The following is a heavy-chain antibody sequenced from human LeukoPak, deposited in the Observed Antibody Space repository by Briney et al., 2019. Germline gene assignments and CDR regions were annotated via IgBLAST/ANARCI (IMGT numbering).Heavy chain of an antibody. V-gene: IGHV5-51*01. J-gene: IGHJ6*02. CDR3: ARFQKSPTTDYYYYGMDV. D-gene: IGHD4-17*01. CDR1: GYSFTSYW. CDR2: IYPGDSDT. Sequence: GESLKISCKRSGYSFTSYWIGWVRQMPGKGLEWMGIIYPGDSDTRYSPSFQGQVTISADKSISTAYLQWSSLKASDTAMYYCARFQKSPTTDYYYYGMDVWGQGTTVTVSS.